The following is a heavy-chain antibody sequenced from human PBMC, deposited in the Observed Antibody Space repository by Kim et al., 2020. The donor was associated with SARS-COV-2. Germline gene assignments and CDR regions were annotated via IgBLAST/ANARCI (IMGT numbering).Heavy chain of an antibody. V-gene: IGHV3-21*01. D-gene: IGHD2-21*02. CDR3: ARDGVYCGGDCYSGYYGEYFDY. J-gene: IGHJ4*02. CDR1: GFTFSSYS. Sequence: GGSLRLSCAASGFTFSSYSMNWVRQAPGKGLEWVSSISSSSSYIYYADSVKGRFTISRDNAKNSLYLQMNSLRAEDTAVYYCARDGVYCGGDCYSGYYGEYFDYWGQGTLVAVSS. CDR2: ISSSSSYI.